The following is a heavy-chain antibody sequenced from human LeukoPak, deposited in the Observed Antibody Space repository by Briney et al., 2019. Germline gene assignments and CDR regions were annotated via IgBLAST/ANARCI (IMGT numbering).Heavy chain of an antibody. CDR1: GGSISSYY. Sequence: SETLSLTCTVSGGSISSYYWSWIRQPPGKGLEWIGYIYYSGSTNYNPSLKSRVTISVDTSKNQFSLRLSSVTAADTAVYYCARGVHYYYYGMDVWGQGTTVTVSS. J-gene: IGHJ6*02. CDR2: IYYSGST. CDR3: ARGVHYYYYGMDV. D-gene: IGHD4/OR15-4a*01. V-gene: IGHV4-59*08.